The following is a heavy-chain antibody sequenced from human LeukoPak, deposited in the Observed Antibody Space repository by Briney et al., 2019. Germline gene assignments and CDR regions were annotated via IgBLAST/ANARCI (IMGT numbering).Heavy chain of an antibody. Sequence: PGGSLRLFCGASGFIFDDYAMHWVRQPPGRGLEWGSGISWNSGSIGYADSLKGRFTISRDNAKNSLYLQMNSLSAGDTALYYCAIVVPYSSSWYFEYWGQRALGTVSS. D-gene: IGHD6-13*01. CDR1: GFIFDDYA. J-gene: IGHJ4*02. CDR3: AIVVPYSSSWYFEY. CDR2: ISWNSGSI. V-gene: IGHV3-9*01.